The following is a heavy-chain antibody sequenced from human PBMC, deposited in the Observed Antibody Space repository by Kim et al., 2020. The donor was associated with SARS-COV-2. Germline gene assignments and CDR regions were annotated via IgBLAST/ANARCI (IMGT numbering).Heavy chain of an antibody. Sequence: GGSLRLSCAASGFTFSSYGMHWVRQAPGKGLEWVAVISYDGSNKYYADSVKGRFTISRDNSKNTLYLQMNSLRAEDTAVYYCAKDLGYSSGCFDYWGQGT. CDR2: ISYDGSNK. J-gene: IGHJ4*02. CDR1: GFTFSSYG. D-gene: IGHD6-19*01. V-gene: IGHV3-30*18. CDR3: AKDLGYSSGCFDY.